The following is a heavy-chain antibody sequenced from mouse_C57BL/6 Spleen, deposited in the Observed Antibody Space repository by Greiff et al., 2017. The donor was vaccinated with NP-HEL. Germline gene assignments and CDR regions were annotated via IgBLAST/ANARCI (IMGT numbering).Heavy chain of an antibody. CDR1: GYTFTSYW. V-gene: IGHV1-52*01. J-gene: IGHJ1*03. D-gene: IGHD1-1*02. CDR3: ARGGGGYFDV. CDR2: IDPSDSET. Sequence: QVHVKQPGAELVRPGSSVKLSCKASGYTFTSYWMHWVKQRPIQGLEWIGNIDPSDSETHYNQKFKGKATLTVDTSSSTAYMQLSSLTSEDSAVYYCARGGGGYFDVWGTGTTVTVSS.